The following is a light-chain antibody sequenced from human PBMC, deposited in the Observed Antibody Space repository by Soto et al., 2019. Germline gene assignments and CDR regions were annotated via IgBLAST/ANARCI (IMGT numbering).Light chain of an antibody. CDR2: GNK. V-gene: IGLV1-40*01. Sequence: HSVLTQPPSVSGAPGQRVAISCIGTSSNIGAHYDVHWYQQLPGTAPKLLIYGNKNRPAGVPDRFSGSKSGTSASLAITGVQAEDEADYYCQSYDFSLTGVVFGGGTKLTVL. CDR1: SSNIGAHYD. J-gene: IGLJ2*01. CDR3: QSYDFSLTGVV.